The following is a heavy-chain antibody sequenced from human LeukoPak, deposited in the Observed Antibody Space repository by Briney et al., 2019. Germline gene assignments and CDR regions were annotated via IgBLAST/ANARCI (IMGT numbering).Heavy chain of an antibody. CDR1: GGSISGSSDY. D-gene: IGHD3-22*01. CDR2: IYYSGST. J-gene: IGHJ4*02. Sequence: SETLSLTCTVSGGSISGSSDYWGWIRQPPGKGLGWIGSIYYSGSTYYNPSLKSRVTISVDTSKNQFSLKLSSVTAADTAVYYCASSGNYYDSSGYCYWGQGTLVTVSS. CDR3: ASSGNYYDSSGYCY. V-gene: IGHV4-39*01.